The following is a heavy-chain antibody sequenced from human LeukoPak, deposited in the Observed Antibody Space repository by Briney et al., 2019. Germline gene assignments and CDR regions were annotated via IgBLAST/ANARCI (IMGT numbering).Heavy chain of an antibody. CDR1: GSTFSSYA. J-gene: IGHJ4*02. V-gene: IGHV3-23*01. D-gene: IGHD5-18*01. CDR3: ARAMAVIYSYGKQDY. CDR2: ITASGGNT. Sequence: GGSLRLSCAASGSTFSSYAMNWVRQAPGKGLEWVSSITASGGNTYYADSVKGRFTISRDNSKNTFYLQMNSLRAEDTAVYYCARAMAVIYSYGKQDYWGQGTLVTVSS.